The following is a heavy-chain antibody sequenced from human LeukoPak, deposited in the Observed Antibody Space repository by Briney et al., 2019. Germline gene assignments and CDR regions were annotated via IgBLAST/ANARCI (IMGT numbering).Heavy chain of an antibody. J-gene: IGHJ4*02. V-gene: IGHV3-23*01. CDR2: ISGSGGST. CDR1: GFPLSNYA. Sequence: GGSLRLSCAASGFPLSNYAMSWARQAPGKGLEWVSAISGSGGSTYYADSVKGRFTISRDNSKNTLYLQMNSLRAEDTAVYYCTKGTIWFPFDYWGQGTLVTVSS. CDR3: TKGTIWFPFDY. D-gene: IGHD3-10*01.